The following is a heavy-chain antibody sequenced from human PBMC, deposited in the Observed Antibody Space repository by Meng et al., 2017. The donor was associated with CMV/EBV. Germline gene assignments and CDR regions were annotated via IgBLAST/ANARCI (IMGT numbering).Heavy chain of an antibody. D-gene: IGHD3-10*01. V-gene: IGHV3-21*01. Sequence: GGSLRLACVASGFTSSSYSMNWARQAPGKGLEWVSSISSSSSYISYADSVKGRFTISRDNAKNSLYLQMNSLRAENTAVYYCAGDRAGPWHWGQGTLVTVSS. CDR1: GFTSSSYS. CDR3: AGDRAGPWH. CDR2: ISSSSSYI. J-gene: IGHJ4*02.